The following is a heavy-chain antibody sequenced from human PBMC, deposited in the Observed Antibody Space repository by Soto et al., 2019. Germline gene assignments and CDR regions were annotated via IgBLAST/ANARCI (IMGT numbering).Heavy chain of an antibody. D-gene: IGHD3-10*01. CDR1: GGSISSYY. CDR2: IYYSGST. J-gene: IGHJ3*02. V-gene: IGHV4-59*01. CDR3: ARGPFMVRGVIIGAFDI. Sequence: SETLSLTCTVSGGSISSYYWSWIRQPPGKGLEWIGYIYYSGSTNYNPSLKSRVTISADTSKNQFSLKLSSVTAADTAVYYCARGPFMVRGVIIGAFDIWGQGTMVTVSS.